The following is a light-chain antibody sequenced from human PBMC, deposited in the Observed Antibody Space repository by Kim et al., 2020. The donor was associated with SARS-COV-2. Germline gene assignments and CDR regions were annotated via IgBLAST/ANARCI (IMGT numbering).Light chain of an antibody. Sequence: GQRVTISCAGSSSNIGVNTVYWFQQLPGTAPKLHIYGNSQRPSGVPGRFSASESGTSASLAVSGLRSDDEAEFYCAAWDDSLSAWVFGGGTQLTVL. CDR2: GNS. V-gene: IGLV1-47*01. J-gene: IGLJ3*02. CDR3: AAWDDSLSAWV. CDR1: SSNIGVNT.